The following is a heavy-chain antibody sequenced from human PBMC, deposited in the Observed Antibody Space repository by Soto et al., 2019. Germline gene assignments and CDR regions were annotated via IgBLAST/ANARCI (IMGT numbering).Heavy chain of an antibody. CDR2: MSPNSGNT. CDR1: GYTFTSYD. Sequence: ASVKVSCKASGYTFTSYDINWVRQATGQGLEWMGWMSPNSGNTNYAQKLQGRVTMTTDTSTSTAYMELRSLRSDDTAVYYCARGLHTFGGVIPSGYFDYWGQGTLVTVSS. D-gene: IGHD3-16*02. V-gene: IGHV1-18*01. CDR3: ARGLHTFGGVIPSGYFDY. J-gene: IGHJ4*02.